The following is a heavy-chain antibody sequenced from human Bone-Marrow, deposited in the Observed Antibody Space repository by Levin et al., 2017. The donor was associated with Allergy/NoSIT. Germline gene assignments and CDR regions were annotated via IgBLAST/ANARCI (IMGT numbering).Heavy chain of an antibody. J-gene: IGHJ6*03. V-gene: IGHV1-46*01. Sequence: PGESLKISCKASGYTFATYYMHWVRQAPGQGLEWLGVINPNGGTVAYAQRFRGRVIMTRDASTNTIYMELRSLRSEDSAVYYCARDGRVASPRRDYYYYYYMDVWGGGTTVSVSS. D-gene: IGHD2-8*02. CDR1: GYTFATYY. CDR2: INPNGGTV. CDR3: ARDGRVASPRRDYYYYYYMDV.